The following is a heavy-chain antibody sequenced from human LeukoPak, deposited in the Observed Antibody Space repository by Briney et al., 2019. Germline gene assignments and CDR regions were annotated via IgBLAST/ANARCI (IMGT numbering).Heavy chain of an antibody. V-gene: IGHV3-74*01. Sequence: GGSLRLSCAASGFIFNNYWMHWVRQAPGKGLVWVSRVDSDGSSTSYGDSVKGRFTVSRDNAKNTVFLQMNSLRAEDTAVYYCVRDRIGFDPWGQGTLVTVSS. CDR1: GFIFNNYW. CDR3: VRDRIGFDP. CDR2: VDSDGSST. J-gene: IGHJ5*02. D-gene: IGHD3-16*02.